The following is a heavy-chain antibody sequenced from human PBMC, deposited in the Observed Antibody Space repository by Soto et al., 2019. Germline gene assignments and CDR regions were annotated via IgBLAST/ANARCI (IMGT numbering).Heavy chain of an antibody. Sequence: QVQLVQSGAELRKPGASVKVSCKASGYPFISYGFSWVRQAPGQGLEWLGWISAYNGDTKYEQKFQGSITIAPDTSKSTAYMELRSLQSDDTAVYYCARDVAPAATPSPVDYWGQGTLLPVSS. CDR1: GYPFISYG. CDR3: ARDVAPAATPSPVDY. V-gene: IGHV1-18*01. J-gene: IGHJ4*02. CDR2: ISAYNGDT. D-gene: IGHD2-15*01.